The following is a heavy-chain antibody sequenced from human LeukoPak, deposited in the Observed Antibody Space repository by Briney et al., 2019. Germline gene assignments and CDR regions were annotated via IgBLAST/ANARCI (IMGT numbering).Heavy chain of an antibody. Sequence: GGSLRLSCAASGFTFRTYWMHWVRQTPGQGLVWVSRINSDGSTTNYADSVKGRFTVSRDNAQNTLYLQMSSLRAEDAAVYYCARAGNYYFEYWGQGALVTVSS. D-gene: IGHD3-10*01. V-gene: IGHV3-74*01. CDR3: ARAGNYYFEY. CDR2: INSDGSTT. J-gene: IGHJ4*02. CDR1: GFTFRTYW.